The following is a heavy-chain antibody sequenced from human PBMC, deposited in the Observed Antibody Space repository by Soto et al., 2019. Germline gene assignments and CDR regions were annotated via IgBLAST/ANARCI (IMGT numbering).Heavy chain of an antibody. Sequence: QVQLLQSGAEVKKPGSSVKVSCKVSGGAFTNYALNWVRHGPGQGLEWLGGIIPLHNTSNYSLKFLGRVTVTADSSSTTVYMEFNSLTSDDTATYYCASWSNWNPLYYDGLDVWGQGTTVTVSS. J-gene: IGHJ6*02. CDR1: GGAFTNYA. CDR2: IIPLHNTS. CDR3: ASWSNWNPLYYDGLDV. V-gene: IGHV1-69*06. D-gene: IGHD1-20*01.